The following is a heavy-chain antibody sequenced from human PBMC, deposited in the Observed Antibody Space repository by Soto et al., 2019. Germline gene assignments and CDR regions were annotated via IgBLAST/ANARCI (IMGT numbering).Heavy chain of an antibody. CDR2: ISSSGSTI. D-gene: IGHD3-16*01. J-gene: IGHJ3*02. V-gene: IGHV3-11*01. Sequence: PGGSLRLSCAASGFTFSDYYMSWIRQAPGKGLEWVSYISSSGSTIYYADSVKGRFAISRDNAKNSLYLQMNSLRAEDTAVYYCARDRLGAEGDAFDIWGQGTMVTVSS. CDR1: GFTFSDYY. CDR3: ARDRLGAEGDAFDI.